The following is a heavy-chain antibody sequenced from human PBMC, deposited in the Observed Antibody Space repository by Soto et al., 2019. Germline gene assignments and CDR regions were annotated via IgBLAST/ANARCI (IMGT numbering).Heavy chain of an antibody. CDR2: IYAGNGNT. CDR3: ARDCSGGPPGYIDN. J-gene: IGHJ4*02. V-gene: IGHV1-3*01. CDR1: GYTFTSYA. D-gene: IGHD2-15*01. Sequence: QVQLVQSGAEVKKPGASVKVSCKASGYTFTSYAIHWVRQAPGQRLEWMGWIYAGNGNTKYSQKFQDRVTITRDTSASTAHMDLSRLRSEDTAVYYCARDCSGGPPGYIDNWGQGTPVTASS.